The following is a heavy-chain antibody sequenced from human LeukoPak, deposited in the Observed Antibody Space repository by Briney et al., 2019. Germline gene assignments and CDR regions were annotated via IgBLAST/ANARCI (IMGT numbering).Heavy chain of an antibody. V-gene: IGHV4-34*01. CDR3: ARYDILTGNVGYYYYYMDV. J-gene: IGHJ6*03. D-gene: IGHD3-9*01. CDR2: INHSGST. Sequence: PSETLSLTCAVYGGSFSGYYWSWIRQPPGKGLEWIGEINHSGSTSYNPSLKSRVTISVDTSKNQFSLKLSSVTAADTAVYYCARYDILTGNVGYYYYYMDVWGKGTTVTVSS. CDR1: GGSFSGYY.